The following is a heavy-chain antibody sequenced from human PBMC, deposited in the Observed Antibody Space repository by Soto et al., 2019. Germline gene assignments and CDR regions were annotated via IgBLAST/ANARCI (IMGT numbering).Heavy chain of an antibody. V-gene: IGHV4-34*01. CDR2: INHSGST. D-gene: IGHD3-3*01. J-gene: IGHJ5*02. CDR1: GGSFSGYY. CDR3: ARGAIMTYYDFWSGYQYNWFDP. Sequence: SETLSLTCAVYGGSFSGYYWSWIRQPPGKGLEWIGEINHSGSTNYNPSLKSRVTISVDTSKNQFSLKLSSVTAADTAVYYCARGAIMTYYDFWSGYQYNWFDPWGKGTLVTVSS.